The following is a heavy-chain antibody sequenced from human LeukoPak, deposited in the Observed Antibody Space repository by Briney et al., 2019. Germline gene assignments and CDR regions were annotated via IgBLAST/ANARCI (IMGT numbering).Heavy chain of an antibody. CDR3: AREDHYSSSYDY. CDR2: IKQDGGEK. J-gene: IGHJ4*02. CDR1: GFTFSNYW. D-gene: IGHD6-6*01. Sequence: GGSLRLSCAASGFTFSNYWMNWVRQAPGKGLEWVANIKQDGGEKSYVDSVKGRFTISRDNAKNSLHLQMNSLRAEDTAVYYCAREDHYSSSYDYWGQGTLVTVSS. V-gene: IGHV3-7*01.